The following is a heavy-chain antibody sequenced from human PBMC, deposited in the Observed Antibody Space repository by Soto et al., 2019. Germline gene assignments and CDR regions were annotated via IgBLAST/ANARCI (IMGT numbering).Heavy chain of an antibody. Sequence: SESLSLTCAVSGGYIRSGGFYWSWIRQHPGKGLEWLGIIYDSGSGFSNPAMKRRLTISVDTSNTQFSLTLSSTTAADTAVYYCARGMSVAGIAFDIWGQGTKVTVSS. V-gene: IGHV4-31*02. CDR3: ARGMSVAGIAFDI. CDR1: GGYIRSGGFY. J-gene: IGHJ3*02. D-gene: IGHD6-19*01. CDR2: IYDSGSG.